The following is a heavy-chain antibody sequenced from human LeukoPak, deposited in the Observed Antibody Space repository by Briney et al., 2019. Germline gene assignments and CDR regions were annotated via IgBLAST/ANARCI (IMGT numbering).Heavy chain of an antibody. J-gene: IGHJ4*02. CDR1: GFSIDTYD. V-gene: IGHV3-33*01. Sequence: GGSLRLTCAASGFSIDTYDMHWFLQAPAQELQELALKWHHGSHTIYYNSVRGQFTISIDNSKNTVYLQMNNLRPDDTAVYYCARGIFGSGSYQDFWGQGTLVTVSS. CDR2: KWHHGSHT. D-gene: IGHD3-10*01. CDR3: ARGIFGSGSYQDF.